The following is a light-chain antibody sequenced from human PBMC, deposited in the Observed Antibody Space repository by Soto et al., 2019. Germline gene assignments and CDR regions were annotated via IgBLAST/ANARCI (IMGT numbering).Light chain of an antibody. CDR1: QTISSW. CDR2: KAS. Sequence: PSTLSGSVGDRVTITCRASQTISSWLAWYQQKPGKAPKLLIYKASTLKSGVPSRFSGSGSGTEFTLTISSLQPDDFATYYCQHYNSYSEAFGQGAKAAIK. CDR3: QHYNSYSEA. V-gene: IGKV1-5*03. J-gene: IGKJ1*01.